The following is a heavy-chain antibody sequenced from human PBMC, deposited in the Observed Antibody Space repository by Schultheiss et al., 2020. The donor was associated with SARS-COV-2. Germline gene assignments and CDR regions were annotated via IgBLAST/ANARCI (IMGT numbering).Heavy chain of an antibody. D-gene: IGHD7-27*01. V-gene: IGHV4-31*03. CDR1: GGSISSGGYY. CDR2: IYYSGST. CDR3: ARDPGRTGDLSGWYFDL. J-gene: IGHJ2*01. Sequence: LRLSCTVSGGSISSGGYYWSWIRQHPGKGLEWIGYIYYSGSTYYNPSLKSRVTISVDTSKNQFSLKLSSVTAADTAVYYCARDPGRTGDLSGWYFDLWGRGTLVTVSS.